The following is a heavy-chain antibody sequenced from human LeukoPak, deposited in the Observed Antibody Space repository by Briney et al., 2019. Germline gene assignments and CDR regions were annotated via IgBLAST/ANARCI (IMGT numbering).Heavy chain of an antibody. D-gene: IGHD1-1*01. V-gene: IGHV1-2*02. CDR2: MNPKSGGT. Sequence: ASVKVSCKASGYTFTDYYMHWVRQAPGQGLEWVGWMNPKSGGTSYAQRFQDRVTMTRDTSNNTSYMELSRLASDDTAVYYCAREFRTTTWSYDAFDLWGQGTMVTVSS. CDR3: AREFRTTTWSYDAFDL. CDR1: GYTFTDYY. J-gene: IGHJ3*01.